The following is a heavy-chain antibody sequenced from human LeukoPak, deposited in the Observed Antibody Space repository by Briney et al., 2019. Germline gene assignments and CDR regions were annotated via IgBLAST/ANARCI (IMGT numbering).Heavy chain of an antibody. V-gene: IGHV3-13*01. CDR3: ASWPGGWYGEDS. CDR1: GFTFSSYD. D-gene: IGHD6-19*01. CDR2: IGTTGDT. Sequence: PGGSLRLSCEVSGFTFSSYDMHWVRQTTGKGLEWVSGIGTTGDTHYPDSVKGRFTVSRDTSKNTLYLQMNSLRAEDTAVYYCASWPGGWYGEDSWGQGTLVTVSS. J-gene: IGHJ4*02.